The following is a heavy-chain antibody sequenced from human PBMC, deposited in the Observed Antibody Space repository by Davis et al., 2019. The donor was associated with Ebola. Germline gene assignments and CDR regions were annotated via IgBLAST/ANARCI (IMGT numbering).Heavy chain of an antibody. CDR1: GFTFSSYE. V-gene: IGHV3-48*03. CDR2: ISSSGSTI. J-gene: IGHJ6*02. CDR3: ARVSFGAAAGGPLLYYYYGMDV. Sequence: PGGSLRLSCAASGFTFSSYEMNWVRQAPGRGLEWVSYISSSGSTIYYADSVKGRFTISRDNAKNSLYLQMNSLRAEDTAVYYCARVSFGAAAGGPLLYYYYGMDVWGQGTTVTVSS. D-gene: IGHD6-13*01.